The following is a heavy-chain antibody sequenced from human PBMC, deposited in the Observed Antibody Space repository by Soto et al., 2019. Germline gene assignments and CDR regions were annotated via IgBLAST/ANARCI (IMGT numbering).Heavy chain of an antibody. CDR1: GFTFSNYG. Sequence: LSLTCAASGFTFSNYGMHWVRQAPGKGLEWVAVIWYDGTNKYYEDSVKGRFTISRDNSKNTLYLQMNSLRAEDTAVYYCARDGRVVATRVGNYFDYWGQGTLVTVSS. D-gene: IGHD2-15*01. V-gene: IGHV3-33*01. CDR3: ARDGRVVATRVGNYFDY. CDR2: IWYDGTNK. J-gene: IGHJ4*02.